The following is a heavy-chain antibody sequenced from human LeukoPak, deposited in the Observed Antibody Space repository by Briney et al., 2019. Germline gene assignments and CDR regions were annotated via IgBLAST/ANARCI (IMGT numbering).Heavy chain of an antibody. V-gene: IGHV4-59*01. J-gene: IGHJ4*02. CDR2: IYYSANT. Sequence: SETLSLTCTVSGGSISSYYWSWMRQPPGKGLQWIGYIYYSANTNYNPSLKSRVTISVDTSKNQFSLNLSSVTAADTAVYYCARGAFGHFDYWGQGTLVTVSS. CDR3: ARGAFGHFDY. D-gene: IGHD3-10*01. CDR1: GGSISSYY.